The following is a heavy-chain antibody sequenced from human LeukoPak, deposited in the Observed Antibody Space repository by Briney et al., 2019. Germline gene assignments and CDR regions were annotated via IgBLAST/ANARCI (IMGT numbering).Heavy chain of an antibody. J-gene: IGHJ5*02. D-gene: IGHD2-2*01. Sequence: GASVKVSCKASGGTFSSYAISWVRQAPGQGLEWMGRIIPIFGTANYAQKFQGRVTITTDESTSTAYMELSSLRSEDTAVYYCARGKDIVVVPAALPWFDPWGQGTLVTVSS. V-gene: IGHV1-69*05. CDR2: IIPIFGTA. CDR3: ARGKDIVVVPAALPWFDP. CDR1: GGTFSSYA.